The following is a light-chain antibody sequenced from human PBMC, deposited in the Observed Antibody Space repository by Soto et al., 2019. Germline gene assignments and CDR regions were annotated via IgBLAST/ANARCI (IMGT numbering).Light chain of an antibody. CDR3: RQYVSYPVT. V-gene: IGKV1-5*03. CDR2: KAS. CDR1: QSISNS. Sequence: DIQMTQSPSTLSASVGDRVTITCRASQSISNSLAWYQQKPGKAPKLLISKASSLESGVPSRFTGSGSGTEFTLTMSSLQPDDFAAYYCRQYVSYPVTFGGGTNVEMK. J-gene: IGKJ4*01.